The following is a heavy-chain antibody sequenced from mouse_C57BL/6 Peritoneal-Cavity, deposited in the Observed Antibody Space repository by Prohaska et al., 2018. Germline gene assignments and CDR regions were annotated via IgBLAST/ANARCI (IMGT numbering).Heavy chain of an antibody. Sequence: GAELVKPGASVKMSCKASGYTFTSYWITWVKQRPGQGLEWIGDIYPGSGSTNYNEKFKSKATLTIDTSSSTAYMQLSSLTSEDSAVYYCARDGYYAMDYWGQGTSVTVSS. CDR3: ARDGYYAMDY. CDR2: IYPGSGST. D-gene: IGHD2-3*01. CDR1: GYTFTSYW. J-gene: IGHJ4*01. V-gene: IGHV1-55*01.